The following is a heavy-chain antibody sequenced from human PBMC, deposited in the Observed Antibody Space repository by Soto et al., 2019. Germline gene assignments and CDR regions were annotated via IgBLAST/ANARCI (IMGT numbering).Heavy chain of an antibody. CDR2: IYHSGST. J-gene: IGHJ4*02. D-gene: IGHD6-6*01. CDR3: ARYSIAARRGIDY. Sequence: QLQLQESGSGLVKPSQTLSLTCAVSGGSISSGGYSWSWIRQPPGKGLEWIGYIYHSGSTYYNPSLKSRVTISEDRSKNQFSLKLSSVTAADTAVYYCARYSIAARRGIDYWGQGTLVTVSS. V-gene: IGHV4-30-2*01. CDR1: GGSISSGGYS.